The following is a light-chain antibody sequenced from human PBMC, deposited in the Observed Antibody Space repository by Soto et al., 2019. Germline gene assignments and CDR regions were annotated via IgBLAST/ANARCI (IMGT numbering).Light chain of an antibody. CDR2: AAS. Sequence: DIQMTQSPSSVSASVGDRVTITCRASQPVSNWLAWYQQKPGKAPKLLIYAASKLQIGVPSRFSGSGSGTDFTLAISSLQPEDFATYYCQPANGFPPLTFGGGTTVEIK. CDR3: QPANGFPPLT. CDR1: QPVSNW. J-gene: IGKJ4*01. V-gene: IGKV1-12*01.